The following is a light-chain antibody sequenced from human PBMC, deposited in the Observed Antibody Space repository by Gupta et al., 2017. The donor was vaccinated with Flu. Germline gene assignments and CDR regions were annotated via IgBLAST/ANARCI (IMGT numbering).Light chain of an antibody. CDR3: QHYHNWPPEYT. V-gene: IGKV3-15*01. CDR1: QSVGSN. Sequence: TLSVSPGERATLSCRASQSVGSNLAWYQQKPGQAPRLLIYGASTRATGIPARFSGSGSGTEFSLSISSLQSEDFAVYFCQHYHNWPPEYTFGQETKLEIK. J-gene: IGKJ2*01. CDR2: GAS.